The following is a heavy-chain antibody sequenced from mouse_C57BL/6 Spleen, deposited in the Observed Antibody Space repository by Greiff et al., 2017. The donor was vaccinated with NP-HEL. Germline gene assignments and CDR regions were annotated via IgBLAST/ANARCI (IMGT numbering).Heavy chain of an antibody. CDR2: IYPGDGDT. V-gene: IGHV1-82*01. Sequence: VQLVESGPELVKPGASVKISCKASGYAFSSSWMNWVKQRPGKGLEWIGRIYPGDGDTNYNGKFKGKATLTADKSSSTAYMQLSSLTSEDSAVYFCARSCITTVVAEDFDYWGQGTTLTVSS. J-gene: IGHJ2*01. CDR3: ARSCITTVVAEDFDY. CDR1: GYAFSSSW. D-gene: IGHD1-1*01.